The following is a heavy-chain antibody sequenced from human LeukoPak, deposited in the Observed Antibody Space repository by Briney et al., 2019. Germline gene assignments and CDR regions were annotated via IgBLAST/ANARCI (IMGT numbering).Heavy chain of an antibody. Sequence: SETLSLTCTVSGGSISSSRYYWGWIRQPPGKGLEWIGSIYYSGSTYYNPSLKSRVTISVDTSKNQFSLKLSSVTAADTAVYYCARRTVDTAMGNDYWGQGTLVTVSS. CDR1: GGSISSSRYY. J-gene: IGHJ4*02. CDR3: ARRTVDTAMGNDY. CDR2: IYYSGST. V-gene: IGHV4-39*01. D-gene: IGHD5-18*01.